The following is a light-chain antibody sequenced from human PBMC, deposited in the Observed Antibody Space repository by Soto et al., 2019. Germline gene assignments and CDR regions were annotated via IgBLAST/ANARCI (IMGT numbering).Light chain of an antibody. CDR3: QQYGSSPLT. Sequence: EIVLTQSPATLSLSPGERATLSCRASQSVGSSYLAWYQQKPGQAPRLLMYGASTRATGIPARFSGSGSGTEFTLTISSLQSEDFAVYYCQQYGSSPLTFGGGTKVDIK. V-gene: IGKV3-20*01. J-gene: IGKJ4*01. CDR1: QSVGSSY. CDR2: GAS.